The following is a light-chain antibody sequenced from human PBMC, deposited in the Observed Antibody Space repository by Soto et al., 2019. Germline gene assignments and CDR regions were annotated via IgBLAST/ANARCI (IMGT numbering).Light chain of an antibody. CDR1: QSLLYNNTYNY. J-gene: IGKJ5*01. Sequence: EIGTIQSPLTLPVTPGEPASISCRSSQSLLYNNTYNYLDWYVQKPGQSPQLLIYFGSNRAPGVPDRFSGSGSGTDFTLKINRVEAEDVGTYYCMQALQSLTFGQGTRLEIK. CDR3: MQALQSLT. CDR2: FGS. V-gene: IGKV2-28*01.